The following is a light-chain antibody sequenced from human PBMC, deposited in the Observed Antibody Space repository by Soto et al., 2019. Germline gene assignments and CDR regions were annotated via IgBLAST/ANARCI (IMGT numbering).Light chain of an antibody. CDR3: CSYAGSSTLYV. CDR1: SSDVGSYNL. Sequence: QSALTQPASVSGSPGQPITISGTGTSSDVGSYNLVSWYQQHPGKAPKLMIYEGSKRPSGVSNRFSGSKSGNTASLTISGLQAEDEADYYCCSYAGSSTLYVFGTGTKVTVL. J-gene: IGLJ1*01. V-gene: IGLV2-23*01. CDR2: EGS.